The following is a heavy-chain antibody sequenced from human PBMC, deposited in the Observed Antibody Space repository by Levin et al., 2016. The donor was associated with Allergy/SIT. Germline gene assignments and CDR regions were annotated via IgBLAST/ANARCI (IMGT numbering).Heavy chain of an antibody. CDR2: ISSSSSTI. Sequence: VRQAPGKGLEWVSYISSSSSTIYYADSVKGRFTISRDNAKNSLYLQMNSLRDEDTAVYYCAREGEDIVVEAYYYGMDVWGQGTTVTVSS. V-gene: IGHV3-48*02. D-gene: IGHD2-15*01. J-gene: IGHJ6*02. CDR3: AREGEDIVVEAYYYGMDV.